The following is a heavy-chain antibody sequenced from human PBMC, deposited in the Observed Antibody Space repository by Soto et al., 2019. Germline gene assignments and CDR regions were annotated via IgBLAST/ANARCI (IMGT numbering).Heavy chain of an antibody. CDR3: AGRPYYCGSGTHY. CDR2: ISWNSGSI. Sequence: EVQLVESGRGLVQPGRSLRLSCAASGFTVDAYAMHWVRQAPGKGLEWVSGISWNSGSIGYADSVKGRFTRSRDNAKNSLSLQMNSLRAEDTALYYCAGRPYYCGSGTHYWGQGTLVTVSS. V-gene: IGHV3-9*01. CDR1: GFTVDAYA. J-gene: IGHJ4*02. D-gene: IGHD3-10*01.